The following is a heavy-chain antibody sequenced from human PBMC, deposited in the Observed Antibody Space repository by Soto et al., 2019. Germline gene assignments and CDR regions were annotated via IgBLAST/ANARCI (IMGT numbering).Heavy chain of an antibody. J-gene: IGHJ5*02. CDR3: ATTPGLAVAATNWFDP. CDR1: GGSMSPYY. CDR2: IYYSGNT. V-gene: IGHV4-59*01. Sequence: ETLSLTCTVSGGSMSPYYWSWIRQPPGKGLEWIGYIYYSGNTNYNPSLKSRVTISVDTSKNQFSLQLSSVTAADTAVYYCATTPGLAVAATNWFDPWGRGTLVTVSS. D-gene: IGHD6-19*01.